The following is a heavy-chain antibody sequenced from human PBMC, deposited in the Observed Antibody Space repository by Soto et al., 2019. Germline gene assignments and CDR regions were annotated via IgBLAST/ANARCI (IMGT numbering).Heavy chain of an antibody. CDR1: GFTVSSNY. CDR2: IYSGGST. D-gene: IGHD6-13*01. CDR3: ARERRIAAAGTRYCYYYGMDV. V-gene: IGHV3-53*01. Sequence: EVQLVESGGGLIQPGGSLRLSCAASGFTVSSNYMSWVRQAPGKGLEWASVIYSGGSTYYADSVKSRFTISRDNPKNTLYHQMNSLRAEDTAVYYCARERRIAAAGTRYCYYYGMDVWGQGTTVTVSS. J-gene: IGHJ6*02.